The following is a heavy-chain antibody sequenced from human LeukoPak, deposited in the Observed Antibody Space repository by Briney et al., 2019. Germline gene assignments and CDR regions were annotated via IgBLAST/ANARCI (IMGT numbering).Heavy chain of an antibody. J-gene: IGHJ4*02. Sequence: GGSLRLSCAASGFTFSSYAMSWVRQAPGKGLEWVSGISGTGVRTYYADSVKGRFTISRDNSKNTLYLQVNSLRAEDTAVYYCGKDRGGHSGYDSQMEFDYWGQGTLVTVSS. V-gene: IGHV3-23*01. CDR1: GFTFSSYA. D-gene: IGHD5-12*01. CDR2: ISGTGVRT. CDR3: GKDRGGHSGYDSQMEFDY.